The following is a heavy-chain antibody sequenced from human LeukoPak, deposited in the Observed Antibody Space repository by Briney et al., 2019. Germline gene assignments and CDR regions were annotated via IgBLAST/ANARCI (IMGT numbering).Heavy chain of an antibody. J-gene: IGHJ4*02. CDR2: IKYDGSDK. D-gene: IGHD1-7*01. CDR3: AATNGARGGTFDY. CDR1: GFTFNNFW. Sequence: PGRSLRLSCTASGFTFNNFWMSWVRQTPGKGPEWVTKIKYDGSDKYYVDSVKGRFTISRDNVKNSLYLQMDSLRVEDTAVYYCAATNGARGGTFDYWGQGTPVTVSS. V-gene: IGHV3-7*03.